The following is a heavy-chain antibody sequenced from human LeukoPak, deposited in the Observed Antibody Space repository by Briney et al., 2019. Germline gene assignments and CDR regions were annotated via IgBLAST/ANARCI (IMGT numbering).Heavy chain of an antibody. J-gene: IGHJ6*02. CDR2: ISYDGSNK. D-gene: IGHD3-10*01. CDR1: GFTFSSYA. Sequence: PGGSLRLSCAASGFTFSSYAMHWVRQAPGKGLEWVAVISYDGSNKYYADSVKGRFTISRDNSKNTLCLQMNSLRAEDTAVYYCAKDRWFGELTLYYYYYGMDVWGQGTTVTVSS. V-gene: IGHV3-30-3*01. CDR3: AKDRWFGELTLYYYYYGMDV.